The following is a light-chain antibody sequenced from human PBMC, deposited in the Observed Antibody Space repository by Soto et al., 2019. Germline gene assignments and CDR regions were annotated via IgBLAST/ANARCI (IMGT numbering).Light chain of an antibody. CDR2: GAS. V-gene: IGKV3-15*01. Sequence: IVMTQSPATLSVSPGEGATLSCRASQSVSSKLAWYQQKPGQAPRLLIYGASTRATGIPDRFSGGGSGTDFTLTISRLEPGDFAVYFCQQYGGFPITFGQGTRLEIK. J-gene: IGKJ5*01. CDR3: QQYGGFPIT. CDR1: QSVSSK.